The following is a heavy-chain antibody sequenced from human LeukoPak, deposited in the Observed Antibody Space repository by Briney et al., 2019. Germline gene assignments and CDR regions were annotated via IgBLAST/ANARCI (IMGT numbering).Heavy chain of an antibody. V-gene: IGHV1-18*01. Sequence: ASVKVSCKASGYTFTSYGISWVRQAPGQGLEWMGWISAYNGNTNYAQKLQGRVTMTTDTSTSTAYMELRSLRSDDTAVYYCARDRGYGSGSYFGDYYYYGVGVWGQGTTVTVSS. CDR2: ISAYNGNT. J-gene: IGHJ6*02. CDR1: GYTFTSYG. D-gene: IGHD3-10*01. CDR3: ARDRGYGSGSYFGDYYYYGVGV.